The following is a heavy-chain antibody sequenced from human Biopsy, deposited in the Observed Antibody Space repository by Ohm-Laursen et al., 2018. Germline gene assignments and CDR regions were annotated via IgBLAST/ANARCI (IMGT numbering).Heavy chain of an antibody. J-gene: IGHJ4*02. CDR2: IRPLNGDT. D-gene: IGHD3-16*02. Sequence: MVSCKASGYNFISYSINWVRQAPGPGLEWMGWIRPLNGDTKYGQKFQDRVTMTTDTSTSTVYMELTSLRSDDTAVYYCARGEVTFGELIVSLDSWGQGTLVTVSS. CDR1: GYNFISYS. CDR3: ARGEVTFGELIVSLDS. V-gene: IGHV1-18*01.